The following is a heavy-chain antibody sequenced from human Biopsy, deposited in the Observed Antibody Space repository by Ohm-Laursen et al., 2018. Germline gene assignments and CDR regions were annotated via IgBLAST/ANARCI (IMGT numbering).Heavy chain of an antibody. CDR3: ASRSLFFRYFAS. D-gene: IGHD3-9*01. V-gene: IGHV4-59*01. CDR1: GGSISSYY. Sequence: TLSLTWPVSGGSISSYYWSWIRQPPGKGLECIGYIYYSGSTNYSPSLKSRVTMSVDTSKNQFSLKLNSVTAADTAVYYCASRSLFFRYFASWGQGTPVTVSS. J-gene: IGHJ4*02. CDR2: IYYSGST.